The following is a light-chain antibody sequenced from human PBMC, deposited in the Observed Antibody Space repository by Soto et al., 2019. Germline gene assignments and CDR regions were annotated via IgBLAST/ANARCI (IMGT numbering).Light chain of an antibody. CDR1: QSVSSSY. CDR2: GAS. CDR3: QQYGSSLYT. V-gene: IGKV3-20*01. J-gene: IGKJ2*01. Sequence: EIVLTQSPGTLSLSPGERATLSCRASQSVSSSYLAWYQQKPGQAPRLLIYGASSRATGIPDRFSGRGSGTDFTLTIRRLEPEDLAVYYCQQYGSSLYTFGQGTKLEIK.